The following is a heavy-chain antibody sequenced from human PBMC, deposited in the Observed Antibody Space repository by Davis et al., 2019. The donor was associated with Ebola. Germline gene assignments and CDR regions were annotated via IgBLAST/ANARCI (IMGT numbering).Heavy chain of an antibody. CDR2: IARGSETI. V-gene: IGHV3-48*01. J-gene: IGHJ4*02. D-gene: IGHD5-12*01. Sequence: PGGSLRLSCAASGFTFSSYTMNWVRQAPGKGLEWVSYIARGSETISYADSVKGRFTISRDNSRNTLYLQMHGLRVEDTADYFCVRELQSGGFSAYTFDSWGQGTLVTVSP. CDR1: GFTFSSYT. CDR3: VRELQSGGFSAYTFDS.